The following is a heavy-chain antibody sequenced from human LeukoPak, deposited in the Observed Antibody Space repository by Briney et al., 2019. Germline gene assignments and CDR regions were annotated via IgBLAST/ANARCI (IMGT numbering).Heavy chain of an antibody. CDR2: ISSSGRTI. CDR1: GFTFSDYY. D-gene: IGHD3-10*01. J-gene: IGHJ4*02. V-gene: IGHV3-11*01. CDR3: ASHLYGSGSFFDY. Sequence: GGSLRLSCAASGFTFSDYYMSWIRQAPGKGLEWVSYISSSGRTIYYADSVKGRFTISRDNAKNSLYLRMNSLRAEDTAVYHCASHLYGSGSFFDYWGQGTLVTVSS.